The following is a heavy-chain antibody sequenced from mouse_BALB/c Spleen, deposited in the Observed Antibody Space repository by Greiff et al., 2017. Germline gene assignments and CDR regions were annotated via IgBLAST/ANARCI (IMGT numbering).Heavy chain of an antibody. V-gene: IGHV1-76*01. J-gene: IGHJ4*01. Sequence: VQLQQSGAELARPGASVKLSCKASGYTFTDYYINWVKQRTGQGLEWIGEIYPGSGNTYYNEKFKGKATLTADKSSSTAYMQLSSLKSEDSAVYFCARWDGHYYYAMDYWGQGTSVTVSS. CDR2: IYPGSGNT. CDR3: ARWDGHYYYAMDY. D-gene: IGHD2-3*01. CDR1: GYTFTDYY.